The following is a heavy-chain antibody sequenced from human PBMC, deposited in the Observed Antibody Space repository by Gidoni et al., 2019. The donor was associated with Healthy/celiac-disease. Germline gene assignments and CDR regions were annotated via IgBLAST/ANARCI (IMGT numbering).Heavy chain of an antibody. D-gene: IGHD3-22*01. Sequence: EVQLVESGGGLVQPGGSLRLSCAASGFTFSSYAMSWVRQAPGKGLEWVSAISGSGGSTYYADSVKCRFTISRDNSKNKLYLQMNSLRAEDTAVYYCAKDLWYYDSSGYCDYWGQGTLVTVSS. CDR2: ISGSGGST. CDR3: AKDLWYYDSSGYCDY. J-gene: IGHJ4*02. CDR1: GFTFSSYA. V-gene: IGHV3-23*04.